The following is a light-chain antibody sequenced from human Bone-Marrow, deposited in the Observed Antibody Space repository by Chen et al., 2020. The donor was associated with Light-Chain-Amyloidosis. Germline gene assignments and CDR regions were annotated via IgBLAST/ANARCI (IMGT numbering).Light chain of an antibody. V-gene: IGLV3-21*02. J-gene: IGLJ3*02. CDR3: QVWDRSSDRPV. CDR2: DDS. CDR1: NIGSTS. Sequence: SYVLTQPSPVSGAPGQTATIACGGNNIGSTSVHWYQQTPGQAPLLVVYDDSDRPSGIPERLSGSNSGNTATLTISRVEAGDEADCYCQVWDRSSDRPVFGGGTKLTVL.